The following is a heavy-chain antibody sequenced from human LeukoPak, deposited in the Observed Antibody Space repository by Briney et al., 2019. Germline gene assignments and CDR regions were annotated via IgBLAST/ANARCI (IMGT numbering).Heavy chain of an antibody. V-gene: IGHV1-2*02. Sequence: GASVKVSCKAPGYTFTGYYMHWVRQAPGQGLEWMGWINPNSGGTNYAQKFQGRVTMTRDTSISTAYMELSRLRSDDTAVYYCARELSSSFPDTFDYWGQGTLVTVSS. J-gene: IGHJ4*02. CDR3: ARELSSSFPDTFDY. D-gene: IGHD6-13*01. CDR1: GYTFTGYY. CDR2: INPNSGGT.